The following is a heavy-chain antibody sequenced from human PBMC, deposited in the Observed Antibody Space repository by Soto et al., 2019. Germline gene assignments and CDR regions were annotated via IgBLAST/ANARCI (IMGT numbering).Heavy chain of an antibody. Sequence: QLQLQESGPGLVKPSETLSLTCTVSGGSISSSSYYWGWIRQPPGKGLEWIGSIYYSGSTYYNPSLKSRVTISVDTSKNQFSLKLSSVTAADTAVYYCARAPSPRPPLLWFGESLGGVFDYWGQGTLVTVSS. J-gene: IGHJ4*02. CDR3: ARAPSPRPPLLWFGESLGGVFDY. CDR1: GGSISSSSYY. D-gene: IGHD3-10*01. V-gene: IGHV4-39*01. CDR2: IYYSGST.